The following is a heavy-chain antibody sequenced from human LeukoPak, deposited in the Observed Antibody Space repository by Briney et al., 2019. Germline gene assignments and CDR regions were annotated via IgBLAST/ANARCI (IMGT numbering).Heavy chain of an antibody. V-gene: IGHV4-59*08. CDR1: GGSISSYY. CDR3: ARHSRLDKSSLSWADY. J-gene: IGHJ4*02. Sequence: SETLSLNCTVSGGSISSYYWSWIRQPPGKGLEWIGYIYYSGSTNYNPSLKSRVTISVDTSKNQFSLKLSSVTAADTAVYYCARHSRLDKSSLSWADYWGQGTLVTVSS. CDR2: IYYSGST. D-gene: IGHD2-2*03.